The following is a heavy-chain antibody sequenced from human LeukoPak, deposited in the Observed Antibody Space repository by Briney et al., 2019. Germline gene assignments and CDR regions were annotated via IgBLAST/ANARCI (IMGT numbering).Heavy chain of an antibody. CDR2: IYYSGST. CDR3: ASLGYCSGGSCQRALYA. J-gene: IGHJ5*02. Sequence: SETLSLTCTVSGGSISSHYWSWIRQPPGKGLECIGYIYYSGSTNYNPSLKSRVTISVDTSKNQFSLRLSSVTAADTAVYYCASLGYCSGGSCQRALYAWGQGTLVTVSS. D-gene: IGHD2-15*01. CDR1: GGSISSHY. V-gene: IGHV4-59*11.